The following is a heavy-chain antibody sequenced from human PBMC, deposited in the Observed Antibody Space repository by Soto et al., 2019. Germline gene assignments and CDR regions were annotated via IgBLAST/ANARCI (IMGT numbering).Heavy chain of an antibody. J-gene: IGHJ5*02. Sequence: SETLSLTCTVSGGSISSYDYYWSWIRQPPGKGLEWIGYIYYSGITNYNPSLKSRVTVSVDTSKNQFSLKLNSVTAADTAVYYCARHRSDFWFDPWGQGTLITVSS. CDR1: GGSISSYDYY. CDR2: IYYSGIT. V-gene: IGHV4-61*08. CDR3: ARHRSDFWFDP. D-gene: IGHD2-15*01.